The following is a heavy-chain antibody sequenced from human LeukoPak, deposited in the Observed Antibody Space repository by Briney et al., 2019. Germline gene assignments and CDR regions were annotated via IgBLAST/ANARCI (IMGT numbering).Heavy chain of an antibody. J-gene: IGHJ4*02. V-gene: IGHV3-30*18. CDR1: GFTFSDYG. Sequence: GRSLRLSCAASGFTFSDYGMHWVRQAPGKGLEWVAVISFDGSDKYYADSVKGRFTISRDNSKNTLYQQMNSLRAEDTAVYYCAKERKLLPFDCWGQGTLVTVSS. CDR2: ISFDGSDK. D-gene: IGHD4-23*01. CDR3: AKERKLLPFDC.